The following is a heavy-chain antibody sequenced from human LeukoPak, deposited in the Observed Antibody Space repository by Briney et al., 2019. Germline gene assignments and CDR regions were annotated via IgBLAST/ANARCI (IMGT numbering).Heavy chain of an antibody. D-gene: IGHD2-21*01. CDR1: GFTFSSSA. Sequence: GGSLRLSCAASGFTFSSSAMTWVRQAPGKGLEWVSLISGSGGNTYYADSVKGRFTISRDNSKNTLYLQMNSLRAEDTAVYHCAKDIQCAYWGQGTLVTVSS. CDR2: ISGSGGNT. J-gene: IGHJ4*02. CDR3: AKDIQCAY. V-gene: IGHV3-23*01.